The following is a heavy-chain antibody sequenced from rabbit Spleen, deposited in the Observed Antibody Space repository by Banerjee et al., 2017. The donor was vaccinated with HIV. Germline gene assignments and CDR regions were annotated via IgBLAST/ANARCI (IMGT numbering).Heavy chain of an antibody. CDR3: ARDLVAVIGWNFNL. J-gene: IGHJ4*01. V-gene: IGHV1S47*01. D-gene: IGHD5-1*01. CDR2: IDPIFGST. CDR1: GFDFSSYG. Sequence: QEQLVESGGGLVQPGGSLQLSCKASGFDFSSYGVSWVRQGPGKGLEWIGYIDPIFGSTVYATWVNGRFTISRENTQNTLYLQLNSLTVADTATYFCARDLVAVIGWNFNLWGQGTLVTVS.